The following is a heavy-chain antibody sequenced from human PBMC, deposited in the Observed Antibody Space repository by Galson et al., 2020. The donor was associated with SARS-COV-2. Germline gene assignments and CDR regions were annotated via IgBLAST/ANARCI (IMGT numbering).Heavy chain of an antibody. V-gene: IGHV1-18*04. D-gene: IGHD3-10*01. CDR1: GYTFTSYG. J-gene: IGHJ6*02. Sequence: ASVKVSCKASGYTFTSYGISWVRQAPGQGLEWLGWISAYNGNTNYAQQLQGRVTMTTDTSTSTAYMELRSLRSDDTAVYYCAREGAGDRFRDHKYYYYYYGIDVWGQGTTVTVSS. CDR2: ISAYNGNT. CDR3: AREGAGDRFRDHKYYYYYYGIDV.